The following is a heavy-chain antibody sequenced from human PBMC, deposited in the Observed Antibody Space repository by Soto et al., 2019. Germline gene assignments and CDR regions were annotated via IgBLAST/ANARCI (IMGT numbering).Heavy chain of an antibody. CDR3: ASVYYYDSSGYYHETYHFDY. J-gene: IGHJ4*02. CDR2: INYSGST. CDR1: GGSISSSSYY. D-gene: IGHD3-22*01. V-gene: IGHV4-39*01. Sequence: QLQLQESDPGLVKPSETLSLTCTVSGGSISSSSYYWGWIRQPPGKGLEWIGSINYSGSTYYNPHLQNRLTIAVDTSKNRFSLKLSSVTAADTAVYYCASVYYYDSSGYYHETYHFDYWGQGTLVTVSS.